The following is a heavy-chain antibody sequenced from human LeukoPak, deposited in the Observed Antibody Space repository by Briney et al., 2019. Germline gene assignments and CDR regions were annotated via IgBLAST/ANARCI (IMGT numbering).Heavy chain of an antibody. Sequence: ASVKVSCKASGYTFTGYYMHWVRQAPGQGLEWMGRFNPNSGGTNYAQKFQGRDTMTRDTSISTAYMELSRLRSDDTAVYYCARARSGSHHYWGQGTLVTVSS. J-gene: IGHJ4*02. CDR1: GYTFTGYY. V-gene: IGHV1-2*06. CDR3: ARARSGSHHY. D-gene: IGHD3-10*01. CDR2: FNPNSGGT.